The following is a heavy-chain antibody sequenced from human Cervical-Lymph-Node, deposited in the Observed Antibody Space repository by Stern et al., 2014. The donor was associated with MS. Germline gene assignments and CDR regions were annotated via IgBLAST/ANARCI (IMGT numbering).Heavy chain of an antibody. V-gene: IGHV1-8*01. Sequence: QVQLVQSGAEVRKPGASVRLSCKASGYIFTSDDINWVRQASGQGLEWMGWMNPDSGDTGFEQKFRGRVTMTRDVSTSTVYMELSSLTSEDTAVYYCMKAWGHWGQGTQVIVSS. J-gene: IGHJ1*01. CDR2: MNPDSGDT. CDR1: GYIFTSDD. D-gene: IGHD7-27*01. CDR3: MKAWGH.